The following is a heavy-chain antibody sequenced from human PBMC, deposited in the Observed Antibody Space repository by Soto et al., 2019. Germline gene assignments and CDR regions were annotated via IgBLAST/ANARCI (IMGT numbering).Heavy chain of an antibody. CDR2: IRGSGGST. Sequence: EVQLLESGGGLVQPGGSLRLSCAASGFTFSSYAMSWVRQAPGKGLEWVSAIRGSGGSTYYADSVKGRFTVSRDNSKNTLYLQMNSLRAEDTAVYYCAKVYYYDSSGYLGYFDYWGQGTLVTVSS. J-gene: IGHJ4*02. V-gene: IGHV3-23*01. CDR3: AKVYYYDSSGYLGYFDY. CDR1: GFTFSSYA. D-gene: IGHD3-22*01.